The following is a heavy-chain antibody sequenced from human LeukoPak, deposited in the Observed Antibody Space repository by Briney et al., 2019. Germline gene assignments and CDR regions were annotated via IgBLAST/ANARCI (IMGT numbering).Heavy chain of an antibody. Sequence: GGSLRLSCAASGLIFSGSAMHWVRQAPGKGLVWVSCISFDGSDATYADSVKGRFTISRDNAKNTLHLQMDSLTVEDTAVYYCVNVETGYWGQGTLVTVSS. J-gene: IGHJ4*02. D-gene: IGHD1-1*01. CDR2: ISFDGSDA. CDR1: GLIFSGSA. CDR3: VNVETGY. V-gene: IGHV3-74*01.